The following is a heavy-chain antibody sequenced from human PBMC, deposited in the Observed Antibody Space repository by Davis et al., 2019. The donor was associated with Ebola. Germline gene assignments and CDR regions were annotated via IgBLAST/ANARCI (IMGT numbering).Heavy chain of an antibody. Sequence: PGGSLRLSCAASGFTFSNYAMHWVRQAPGKGLEWVAVVSHSERERFYGDSVKGRFTISRDNSENTLYLQMDSLRPDETAIYFCARALHDEVLDYWGQGTPVTVSS. CDR2: VSHSERER. CDR1: GFTFSNYA. V-gene: IGHV3-30*04. D-gene: IGHD1-1*01. CDR3: ARALHDEVLDY. J-gene: IGHJ4*02.